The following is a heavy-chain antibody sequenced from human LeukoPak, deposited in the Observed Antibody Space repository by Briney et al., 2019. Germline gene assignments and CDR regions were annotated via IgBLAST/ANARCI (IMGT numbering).Heavy chain of an antibody. J-gene: IGHJ4*02. CDR1: GYTFTSHY. CDR2: INPSAGST. Sequence: ASVKVSCKASGYTFTSHYMHWVRHAPGQALEWMGIINPSAGSTSYPQKSQGRVTMTRDTSTSTVYMELSSLRSDDTAVYYCAAPGASGFVGNFWSGPLDYWGQGTLVTVSS. CDR3: AAPGASGFVGNFWSGPLDY. D-gene: IGHD3-3*01. V-gene: IGHV1-46*01.